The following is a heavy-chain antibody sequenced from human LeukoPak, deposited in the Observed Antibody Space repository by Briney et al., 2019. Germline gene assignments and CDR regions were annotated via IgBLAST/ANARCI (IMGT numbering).Heavy chain of an antibody. Sequence: PSETLSLTCGVSGGYISNTNWWSWVRQPPGQGLEWIGEISLTGLTHYNPSLESRVTVSLGKSKNQLSLNLTSVSAADTAVYYCARENGAFSPFGYWGQGILVTV. J-gene: IGHJ4*02. CDR1: GGYISNTNW. D-gene: IGHD2-8*01. CDR3: ARENGAFSPFGY. V-gene: IGHV4-4*02. CDR2: ISLTGLT.